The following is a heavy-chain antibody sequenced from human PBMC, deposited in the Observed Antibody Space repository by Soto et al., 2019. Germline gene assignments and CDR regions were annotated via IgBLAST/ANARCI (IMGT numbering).Heavy chain of an antibody. Sequence: QVQLVESGGALVKPGGSLRLSCAASGFTFGDYYMNWIRQAPGKGLEWLSYISGSSSDTKYADSVKGRITISRVNAKNSLYPQMTSLRAEDTAVYYCARGVWRFSGEYWGQGTLVTVSS. D-gene: IGHD2-8*01. CDR3: ARGVWRFSGEY. J-gene: IGHJ4*02. V-gene: IGHV3-11*05. CDR2: ISGSSSDT. CDR1: GFTFGDYY.